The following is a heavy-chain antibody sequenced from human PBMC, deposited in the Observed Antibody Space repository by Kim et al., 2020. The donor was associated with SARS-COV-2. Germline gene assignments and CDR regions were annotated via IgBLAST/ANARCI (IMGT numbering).Heavy chain of an antibody. CDR2: INPSGGST. CDR1: GYTFTSYY. Sequence: ASVKVSCKASGYTFTSYYMHWVRQAPGQGLEWMGIINPSGGSTSYAQKFQGRVTMTRDTSTSTVYMELSSLRSEDTAVYYCARTLEEPELMYSSRKYYYYGMGVWGPGATVTVSS. J-gene: IGHJ6*02. CDR3: ARTLEEPELMYSSRKYYYYGMGV. V-gene: IGHV1-46*01. D-gene: IGHD6-13*01.